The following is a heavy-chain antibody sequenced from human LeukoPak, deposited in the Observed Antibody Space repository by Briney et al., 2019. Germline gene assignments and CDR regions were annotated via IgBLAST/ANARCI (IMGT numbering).Heavy chain of an antibody. D-gene: IGHD5-24*01. J-gene: IGHJ4*02. Sequence: SETLSLTCAVYGGSFSGYYWSWIRQPPGKGLEWIGYIYYSGSTNYNPSLKSRVTISVDTSKNQFSLKLSSVTAADTAVYYCAGGLSQGGYKYWGQGTLVTVSS. CDR1: GGSFSGYY. CDR2: IYYSGST. CDR3: AGGLSQGGYKY. V-gene: IGHV4-59*01.